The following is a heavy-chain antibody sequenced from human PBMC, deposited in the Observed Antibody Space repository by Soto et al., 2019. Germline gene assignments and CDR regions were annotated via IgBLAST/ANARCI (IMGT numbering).Heavy chain of an antibody. CDR3: ARLGPYGSETYSFRYNWFDP. V-gene: IGHV3-66*01. CDR2: IYSGGST. CDR1: GFTVSSTY. Sequence: WGSLRLSCAASGFTVSSTYMTLVRQLPGKALEWVSVIYSGGSTHYADSVKGRFTISRDDSKNTVYLQMNSLRGEDTAIYYCARLGPYGSETYSFRYNWFDPWGQGT. D-gene: IGHD3-10*01. J-gene: IGHJ5*02.